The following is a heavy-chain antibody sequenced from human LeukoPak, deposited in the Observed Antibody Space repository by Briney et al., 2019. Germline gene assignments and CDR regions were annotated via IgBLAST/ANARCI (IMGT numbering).Heavy chain of an antibody. Sequence: GGSLRLSCAASGFTFSSYSMNWVRQAPGKGLEWVSYISNSSSTIYCADSVKGRFTISRDTSKNTMYLQMNSLRAEDTAVYYCARAPPNDYDSTGYCSSFDYWGQGTLVTVSS. D-gene: IGHD3-22*01. CDR2: ISNSSSTI. J-gene: IGHJ4*02. CDR1: GFTFSSYS. CDR3: ARAPPNDYDSTGYCSSFDY. V-gene: IGHV3-48*01.